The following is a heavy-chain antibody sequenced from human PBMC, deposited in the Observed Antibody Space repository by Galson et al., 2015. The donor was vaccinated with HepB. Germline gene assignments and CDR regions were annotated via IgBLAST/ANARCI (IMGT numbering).Heavy chain of an antibody. CDR1: GFTFSSYA. D-gene: IGHD3-3*01. CDR2: ISGSGGST. V-gene: IGHV3-23*01. Sequence: SLRLSCAASGFTFSSYAMSWVRQAPGKGLEWVSAISGSGGSTYYADSVKGRFTISRDNSKNTLYLQMNSLRAEDTAVYYCANFGDWSGYSFTYYYGMDVWGQGTTVTVSS. CDR3: ANFGDWSGYSFTYYYGMDV. J-gene: IGHJ6*02.